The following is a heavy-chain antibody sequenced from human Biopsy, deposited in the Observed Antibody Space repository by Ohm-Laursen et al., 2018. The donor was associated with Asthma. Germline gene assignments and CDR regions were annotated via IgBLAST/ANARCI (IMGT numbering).Heavy chain of an antibody. Sequence: GSSVKVSCKASGGTLSNFAISWVRQAPGQGLEWLGGIMTVFGTTNYAQKFQGRVTITADESTSTAYMEVTSLRSEDTAIYYCARCQVGYSSGWSLLLKKIYYSGMDVWGQGTAVTVSS. CDR2: IMTVFGTT. CDR3: ARCQVGYSSGWSLLLKKIYYSGMDV. CDR1: GGTLSNFA. V-gene: IGHV1-69*01. D-gene: IGHD6-19*01. J-gene: IGHJ6*02.